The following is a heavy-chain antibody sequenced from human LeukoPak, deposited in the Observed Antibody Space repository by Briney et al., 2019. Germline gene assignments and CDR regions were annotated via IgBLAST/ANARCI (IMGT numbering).Heavy chain of an antibody. Sequence: AGGSLRLSCAASGFTFSSYSMNWVRQAPGEGLEWVALISYDGSLKSHTDSVQGRFTISRDNSKNTLYLQMNSLRAEDTAVYYCARDKDPFYYYDSSGGALDYWGQGTLVTVSS. D-gene: IGHD3-22*01. V-gene: IGHV3-30*03. J-gene: IGHJ4*02. CDR2: ISYDGSLK. CDR1: GFTFSSYS. CDR3: ARDKDPFYYYDSSGGALDY.